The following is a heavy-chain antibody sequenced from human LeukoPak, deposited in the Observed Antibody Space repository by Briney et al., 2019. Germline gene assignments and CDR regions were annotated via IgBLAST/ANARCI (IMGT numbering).Heavy chain of an antibody. J-gene: IGHJ4*02. Sequence: PGGSLRLSCAASGFXFSNYWMTWVRQAPGKGLEWVANIKQDGSEKYYVDSVKGRFTISRDNAKNTLYLQMNSLRAEDTAVYYCARDGGDCSSTSCYDRLDYWGQGNLVTVSS. D-gene: IGHD2-2*01. V-gene: IGHV3-7*04. CDR2: IKQDGSEK. CDR1: GFXFSNYW. CDR3: ARDGGDCSSTSCYDRLDY.